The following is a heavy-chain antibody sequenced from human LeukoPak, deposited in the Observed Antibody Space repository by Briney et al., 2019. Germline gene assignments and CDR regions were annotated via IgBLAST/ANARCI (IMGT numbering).Heavy chain of an antibody. V-gene: IGHV3-30*03. Sequence: PGGSLRLSCAASRFTFSDYLIHWVRQAPGKGLEWVAVISHDGIKKYYTDSVKGRFTISRDNAKNSLYLQMNSLRAEDTAVYYCARTNQLALRYFDWFNLDSYFDYWGQGTLVTVSS. CDR2: ISHDGIKK. CDR3: ARTNQLALRYFDWFNLDSYFDY. CDR1: RFTFSDYL. D-gene: IGHD3-9*01. J-gene: IGHJ4*02.